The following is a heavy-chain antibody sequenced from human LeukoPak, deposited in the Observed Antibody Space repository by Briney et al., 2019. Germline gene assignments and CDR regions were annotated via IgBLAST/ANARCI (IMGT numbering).Heavy chain of an antibody. CDR1: GFTFRNYG. V-gene: IGHV3-48*04. D-gene: IGHD6-6*01. Sequence: GGSLRLSCAASGFTFRNYGMNWVRQAPGKGLERVSYISSSSSNIVYADSVKGRFTISRDNVKNSLYLQLNSLRLEDTSVYYCARGGAARPDYWGQGTLVTVSS. CDR3: ARGGAARPDY. CDR2: ISSSSSNI. J-gene: IGHJ4*02.